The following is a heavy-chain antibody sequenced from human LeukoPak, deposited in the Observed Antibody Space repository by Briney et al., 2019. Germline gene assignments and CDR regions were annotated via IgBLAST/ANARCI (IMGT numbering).Heavy chain of an antibody. CDR2: ISNNGGSS. J-gene: IGHJ6*02. V-gene: IGHV3-64*04. CDR1: GFTFSAYA. CDR3: ARDNRDIAVVPAAMGDYYYYGMDV. D-gene: IGHD2-2*01. Sequence: GGSLRLSCSASGFTFSAYAMYWVRQAPGKGLEYVSGISNNGGSSFYADSVKGRFTISRDNSKNALYLQMNSLRAEDTAVYYCARDNRDIAVVPAAMGDYYYYGMDVWGQGTTVTVSS.